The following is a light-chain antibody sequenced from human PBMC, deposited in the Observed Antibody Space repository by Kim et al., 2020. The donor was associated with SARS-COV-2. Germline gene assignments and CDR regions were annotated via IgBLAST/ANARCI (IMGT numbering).Light chain of an antibody. V-gene: IGKV1-27*01. CDR2: DAS. CDR3: QKYNSAPRT. Sequence: ASVGDRVTITCRASQGISNYLAWYQQKPGKVPKLLIYDASSLQSGAPSRFSGGGSGTDFTLTISSLQPEDVATYYCQKYNSAPRTFGQGTKVDIK. J-gene: IGKJ1*01. CDR1: QGISNY.